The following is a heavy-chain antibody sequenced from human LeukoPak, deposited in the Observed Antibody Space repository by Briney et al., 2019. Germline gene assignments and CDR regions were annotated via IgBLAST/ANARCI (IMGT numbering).Heavy chain of an antibody. CDR1: GGSISSGGYY. Sequence: SETLSLTCTVSGGSISSGGYYWSWIRQPPGKGLEWIGYIYHSGSTYYNPSLKSRVTISVDRSKNQFSLKLSSVTAADTAVYYCARDPGIAAAQTYYYYGMDVWGQGTTVTVSS. CDR2: IYHSGST. V-gene: IGHV4-30-2*01. D-gene: IGHD6-13*01. CDR3: ARDPGIAAAQTYYYYGMDV. J-gene: IGHJ6*02.